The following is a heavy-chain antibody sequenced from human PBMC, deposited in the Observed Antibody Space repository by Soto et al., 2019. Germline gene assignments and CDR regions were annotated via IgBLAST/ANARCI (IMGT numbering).Heavy chain of an antibody. CDR3: GKGRSYYYYYGVDV. V-gene: IGHV3-23*01. Sequence: EVHLLESGGALVQPGGSLRLSCAASGFTFSSCAMGWVRQAPWKGLEWVSDSIDSGGSTYYADAAKGRFTISRDNSKSTLYLQMNSLRAEDTAVYYCGKGRSYYYYYGVDVWGQGTTVTVSS. J-gene: IGHJ6*02. CDR1: GFTFSSCA. CDR2: SIDSGGST. D-gene: IGHD1-26*01.